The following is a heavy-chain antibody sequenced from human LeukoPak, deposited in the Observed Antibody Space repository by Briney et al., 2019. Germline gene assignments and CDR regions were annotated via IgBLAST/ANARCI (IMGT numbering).Heavy chain of an antibody. J-gene: IGHJ4*02. CDR1: GFTFNNYW. D-gene: IGHD4-17*01. CDR3: AKLSLYGDYDSVDY. V-gene: IGHV3-23*01. CDR2: ISGSGGST. Sequence: GGSLRLSCVASGFTFNNYWMSWVRQPPGKGLEWVSAISGSGGSTYYADSVKGRFTISRDNSKNTLYLQMNSLRAEDTAVYYCAKLSLYGDYDSVDYWGQGTLVTVSS.